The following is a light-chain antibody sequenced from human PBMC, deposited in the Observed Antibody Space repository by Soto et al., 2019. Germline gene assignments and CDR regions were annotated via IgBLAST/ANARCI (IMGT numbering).Light chain of an antibody. J-gene: IGLJ3*02. CDR3: SSFRTGSVVL. Sequence: QSALTQPASVSGSPGQTITISCTGTSSDVGGYNYVSWYRQHPGKAPTLVIYGVSYRPSGVSARFSGSKFQNTASLTISGLQAEDEADYYCSSFRTGSVVLFGGGTKLTVL. CDR1: SSDVGGYNY. V-gene: IGLV2-14*01. CDR2: GVS.